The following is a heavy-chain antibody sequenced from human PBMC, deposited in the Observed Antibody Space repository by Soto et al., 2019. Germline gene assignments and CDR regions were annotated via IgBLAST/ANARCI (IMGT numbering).Heavy chain of an antibody. CDR1: GYTFISYG. J-gene: IGHJ4*02. CDR3: ARDDYYDILTGPFDY. D-gene: IGHD3-9*01. Sequence: ASVKVSCKASGYTFISYGISWVRQAPGQGLEWMGWINALNGNTNYAQKLQGRVTMTRDTSTSTAYMELRSLRSDDTAVYYCARDDYYDILTGPFDYWGQGTLVTVSS. CDR2: INALNGNT. V-gene: IGHV1-18*01.